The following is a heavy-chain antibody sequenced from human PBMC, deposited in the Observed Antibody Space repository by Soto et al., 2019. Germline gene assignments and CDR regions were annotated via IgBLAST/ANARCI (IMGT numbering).Heavy chain of an antibody. CDR1: GFTFSSYA. V-gene: IGHV3-23*01. CDR2: ISGSGGST. CDR3: AKRTGGSYIFDY. D-gene: IGHD1-26*01. J-gene: IGHJ4*02. Sequence: EVQLLESGGGLVQPGGSLRLSCAASGFTFSSYAMSWVRQAPGKGLEWVSAISGSGGSTYYADSVKGRFTISRDNSKNTPYLQMNSLRAEDTAVYYCAKRTGGSYIFDYWGQGTLVTVSS.